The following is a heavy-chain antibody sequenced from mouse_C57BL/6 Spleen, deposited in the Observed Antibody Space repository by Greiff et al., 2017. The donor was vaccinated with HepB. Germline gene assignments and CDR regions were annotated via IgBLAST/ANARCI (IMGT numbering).Heavy chain of an antibody. V-gene: IGHV1-81*01. CDR2: IYPRSGNT. Sequence: QVQLQQSGAELARPGASVKLSCKASGYTFTSYGISWVKQRTGQGLEWIGEIYPRSGNTYYNEKFKGKATLTADKSSSTAYMELRSLTSEDSAVYFCAPYYYGPNYFDYWGQGTTLTVSS. D-gene: IGHD1-1*01. CDR3: APYYYGPNYFDY. J-gene: IGHJ2*01. CDR1: GYTFTSYG.